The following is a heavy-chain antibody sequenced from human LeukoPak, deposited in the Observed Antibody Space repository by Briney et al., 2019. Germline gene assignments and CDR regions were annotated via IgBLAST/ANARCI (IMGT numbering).Heavy chain of an antibody. CDR3: ARANFIAAAGRAYNWFDP. D-gene: IGHD6-13*01. CDR1: GYTFTGYF. V-gene: IGHV1-2*02. Sequence: ASVKVSCKASGYTFTGYFMHWVGQAPGQGLEWIGWINPNSGGTNYAQKFQGRVTMTRDTSISTAYMELSRLRSDVTAVYYCARANFIAAAGRAYNWFDPWGQGTLVTVSS. J-gene: IGHJ5*02. CDR2: INPNSGGT.